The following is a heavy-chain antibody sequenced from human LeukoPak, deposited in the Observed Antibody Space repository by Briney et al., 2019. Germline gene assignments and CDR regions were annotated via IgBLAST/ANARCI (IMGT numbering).Heavy chain of an antibody. Sequence: GGSLRLSCAASGFTFSSYSMNWVRQAPGKGLEWVSSISSSSSYIYYADSVKGRFTISRDNAKNSLYLQMNSLRAEDTAVYYCARDPYKLAVAGLWGQGTLVTVSS. CDR3: ARDPYKLAVAGL. D-gene: IGHD6-19*01. V-gene: IGHV3-21*01. J-gene: IGHJ4*02. CDR1: GFTFSSYS. CDR2: ISSSSSYI.